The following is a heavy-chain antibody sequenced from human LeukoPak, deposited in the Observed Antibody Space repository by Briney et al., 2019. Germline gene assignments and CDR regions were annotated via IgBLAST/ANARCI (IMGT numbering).Heavy chain of an antibody. CDR3: ARGYDDILTGYHTSLGGYFDY. CDR1: GFTFSSYG. Sequence: GGSLRLSCAASGFTFSSYGMHWVRQAPGKGLQWVAAISYDGSNKYYADSVEGRFTVSRDNSKNTLYLQMNSLRGEDTAVYYCARGYDDILTGYHTSLGGYFDYWGQGTLVTVSS. V-gene: IGHV3-30*03. J-gene: IGHJ4*02. CDR2: ISYDGSNK. D-gene: IGHD3-9*01.